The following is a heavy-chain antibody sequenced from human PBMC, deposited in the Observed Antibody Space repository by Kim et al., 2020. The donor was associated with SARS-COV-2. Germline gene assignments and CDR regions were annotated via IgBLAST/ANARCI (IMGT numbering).Heavy chain of an antibody. D-gene: IGHD3-10*01. CDR1: GFTFSSYR. CDR2: FSAAPRNR. V-gene: IGHV3-21*01. J-gene: IGHJ6*02. Sequence: GGSLRLSCAASGFTFSSYRMNWVRQAPGTGLAWVSSFSAAPRNRYYADSVKGRFTISKDNAKNSLCLQMNLLLAEDTAVYYCAREDAVGSFDVWGQGKTVTV. CDR3: AREDAVGSFDV.